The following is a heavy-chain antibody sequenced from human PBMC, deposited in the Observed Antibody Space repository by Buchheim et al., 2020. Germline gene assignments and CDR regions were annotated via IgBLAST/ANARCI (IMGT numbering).Heavy chain of an antibody. V-gene: IGHV3-33*06. CDR3: AKTYGDYTTAYYYYGMDA. CDR1: GFTFSSYV. CDR2: MWYDGSKK. J-gene: IGHJ6*02. Sequence: QVQLVESGGGVVQPGRSLRLSCAASGFTFSSYVIHWVRQAPGKGLEWVAIMWYDGSKKYYADSVKGRFTISRDTSKDTQYLQMNDLRAEDTAVYYCAKTYGDYTTAYYYYGMDAWGQGTT. D-gene: IGHD4-17*01.